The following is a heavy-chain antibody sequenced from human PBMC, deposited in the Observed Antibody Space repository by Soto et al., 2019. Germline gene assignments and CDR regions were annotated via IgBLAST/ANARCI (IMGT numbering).Heavy chain of an antibody. V-gene: IGHV1-69*01. CDR1: GGTFSNYA. J-gene: IGHJ4*02. CDR3: ARKATDYYDSSGYFRFDY. D-gene: IGHD3-22*01. Sequence: QVQLVQSGAEVKKPGSSVKVSCKASGGTFSNYAISWVRQAPGQGLEWMGGIIPIFGTANYAQKFQGRVTITADESTSTAYMELSSLTSEDTAVYYRARKATDYYDSSGYFRFDYWGQGTLVTVSS. CDR2: IIPIFGTA.